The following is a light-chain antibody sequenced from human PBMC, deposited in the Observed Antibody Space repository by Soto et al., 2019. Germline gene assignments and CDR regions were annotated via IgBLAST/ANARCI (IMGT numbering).Light chain of an antibody. V-gene: IGKV1-5*01. J-gene: IGKJ1*01. Sequence: DIQMTQSPSTLSASVGDRVTITCRASQRISSWLAWYQQKPGKAPKLLIYDASSLESGVPSRFSGSGSGTEFTLTICSLQPDDFATYYCQQYNSLWTFGQGTKV. CDR3: QQYNSLWT. CDR2: DAS. CDR1: QRISSW.